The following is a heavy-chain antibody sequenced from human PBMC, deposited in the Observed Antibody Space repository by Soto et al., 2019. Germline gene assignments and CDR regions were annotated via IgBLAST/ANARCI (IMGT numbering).Heavy chain of an antibody. CDR2: IYVTGAV. D-gene: IGHD2-21*01. CDR1: GAALNSGNYY. CDR3: ARLRIATNNYKWFDP. Sequence: SETLSLACIVSGAALNSGNYYWIWIRQVPGKGLEWIGHIYVTGAVDYNPSLRDRITISQDTSERQFSLNLRLVTAADTAVYYCARLRIATNNYKWFDPWGQGTLVTVSS. V-gene: IGHV4-31*03. J-gene: IGHJ5*02.